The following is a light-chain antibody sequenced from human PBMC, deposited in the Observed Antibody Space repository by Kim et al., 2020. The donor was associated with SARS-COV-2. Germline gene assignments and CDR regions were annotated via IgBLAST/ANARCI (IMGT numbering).Light chain of an antibody. V-gene: IGKV3-20*01. Sequence: SPWQRATLSCRASQSVSSSYLGWDQQKPGQAPRPLIFGASSRATGSPDRFSGSGSGTDFTLTISRLEPEDFAVYYCQQYGSSPPYTFGQGTKLEI. CDR2: GAS. CDR3: QQYGSSPPYT. CDR1: QSVSSSY. J-gene: IGKJ2*01.